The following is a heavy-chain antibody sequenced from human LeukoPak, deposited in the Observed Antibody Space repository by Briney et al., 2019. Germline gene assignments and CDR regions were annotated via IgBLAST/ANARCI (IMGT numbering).Heavy chain of an antibody. CDR2: IKSKTDGETT. CDR3: TTDHDYGDYAPQVA. V-gene: IGHV3-15*01. J-gene: IGHJ5*02. D-gene: IGHD4-17*01. CDR1: GFIFSNAW. Sequence: GGSLRLSCVVSGFIFSNAWLTWVRQAPGKGLEWVGRIKSKTDGETTDYAAPVKGRFTISRDDSKNTLYLQMNSLKTEDTAVYYCTTDHDYGDYAPQVAWGQGTLVTVSS.